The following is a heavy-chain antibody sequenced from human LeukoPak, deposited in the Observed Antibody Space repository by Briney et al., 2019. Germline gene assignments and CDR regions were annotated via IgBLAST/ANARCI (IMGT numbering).Heavy chain of an antibody. J-gene: IGHJ5*02. V-gene: IGHV4-59*11. CDR1: GGSISSHY. D-gene: IGHD2-2*02. CDR3: ARAGGRYCSSTSCYKDLEFRFDP. Sequence: ASETLSLTCTDSGGSISSHYWSWIRQPPGKGLEWIGYIYYSGSTNYNPSLKSRVTISVDTSKNQFSLKLSSVTAADTAVYYCARAGGRYCSSTSCYKDLEFRFDPWGQGTLVTVSS. CDR2: IYYSGST.